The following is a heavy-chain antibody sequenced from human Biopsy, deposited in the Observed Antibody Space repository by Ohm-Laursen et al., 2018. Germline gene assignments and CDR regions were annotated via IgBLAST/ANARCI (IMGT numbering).Heavy chain of an antibody. CDR1: GFTFSNYA. Sequence: SLRLSCAASGFTFSNYALHWVRQAPGKGLEYVSAISSSGGSTYYADSVKGRFTISRDNSKNTLYLQMNSLRAEDTAVYYCAKDQGYYYDRSVYYYFDYWGQGTLVIVSS. D-gene: IGHD3-22*01. CDR3: AKDQGYYYDRSVYYYFDY. CDR2: ISSSGGST. J-gene: IGHJ4*02. V-gene: IGHV3-64*04.